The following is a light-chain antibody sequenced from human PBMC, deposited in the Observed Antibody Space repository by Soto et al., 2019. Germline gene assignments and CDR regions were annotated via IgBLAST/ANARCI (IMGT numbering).Light chain of an antibody. J-gene: IGKJ5*01. CDR1: PRVSHNY. V-gene: IGKV3-11*01. CDR3: QQRNNWPPGIT. CDR2: GAS. Sequence: EIVLPQSPGTLSLSPGERATLSCRARPRVSHNYLAWYQQKPGQAPRLLIYGASNRATGIPARFSGSGSGTDFTLTIRRLEPEDFAVYYCQQRNNWPPGITVGQGTRLEIK.